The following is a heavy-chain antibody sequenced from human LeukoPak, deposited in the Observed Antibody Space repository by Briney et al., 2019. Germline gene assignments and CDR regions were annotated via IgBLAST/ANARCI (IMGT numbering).Heavy chain of an antibody. CDR2: ISGSGGST. D-gene: IGHD3-10*02. J-gene: IGHJ6*02. V-gene: IGHV3-23*01. CDR3: AKAPGQYVPGYYYYGMDV. CDR1: GFTFSSYA. Sequence: HTGGSLRLSCAASGFTFSSYAMSWVRQAPGKGLEWVSAISGSGGSTYYADSVKGRFTISRDNSKNTLYLQMNSLRAEDAAVYYCAKAPGQYVPGYYYYGMDVWGQGTTVTVSS.